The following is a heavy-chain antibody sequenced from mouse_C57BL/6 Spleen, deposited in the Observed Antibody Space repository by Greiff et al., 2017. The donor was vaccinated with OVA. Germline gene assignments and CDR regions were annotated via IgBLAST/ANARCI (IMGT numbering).Heavy chain of an antibody. J-gene: IGHJ1*03. CDR1: GYTFPDHT. CDR2: IYPRDGST. V-gene: IGHV1-78*01. CDR3: ATPLTTVVARYWYFEV. Sequence: QVQLQQSDAELVKPGASVKISCKVSGYTFPDHTIHWMKQRPEQGLEWIGYIYPRDGSTQYNEKFKGKATLTADKSSSTAYMQLNSLTSEDSAVYFCATPLTTVVARYWYFEVWGTGTTVTVSS. D-gene: IGHD1-1*01.